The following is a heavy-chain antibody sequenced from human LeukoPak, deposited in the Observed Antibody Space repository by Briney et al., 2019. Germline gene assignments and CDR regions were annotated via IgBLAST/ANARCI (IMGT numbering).Heavy chain of an antibody. CDR3: AKDLLGYCSGGSCVSWFDP. CDR1: GFTFDDYA. D-gene: IGHD2-15*01. Sequence: GGSLRLSCAASGFTFDDYAMHWVRQAPGKGLEWVSLISGDGGSTYYADSVKGRFTISRDNSKNSLYLQMNSLRTEDTALYYCAKDLLGYCSGGSCVSWFDPWGQGTLVTLSS. J-gene: IGHJ5*02. CDR2: ISGDGGST. V-gene: IGHV3-43*02.